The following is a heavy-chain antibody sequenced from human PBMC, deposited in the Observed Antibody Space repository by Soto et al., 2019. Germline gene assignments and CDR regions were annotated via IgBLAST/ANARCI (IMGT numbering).Heavy chain of an antibody. Sequence: QVQLVQSGAEVKKPGASVKVSCKASGYTFTSYGISWVRQAPGQGLEWMGWINPYNGNTNYAQKLQGRVTMTTDTSTSTAYMEVRSLRSDDTAVYYCARALYYYDNSGLAYWGQGTLVTVPS. CDR1: GYTFTSYG. D-gene: IGHD3-22*01. V-gene: IGHV1-18*01. CDR2: INPYNGNT. CDR3: ARALYYYDNSGLAY. J-gene: IGHJ4*02.